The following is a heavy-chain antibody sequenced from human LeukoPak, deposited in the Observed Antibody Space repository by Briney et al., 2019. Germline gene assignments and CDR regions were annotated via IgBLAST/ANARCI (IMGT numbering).Heavy chain of an antibody. CDR1: GYTFTSYD. J-gene: IGHJ4*02. V-gene: IGHV1-8*01. D-gene: IGHD3-22*01. CDR3: ARAIKYYYDSSGYYAYYFDY. CDR2: MNPNSANT. Sequence: GASVKVSCKASGYTFTSYDINWVRQAPGQGLEWMGWMNPNSANTGYAQKFQGRVTMTRNTSVSTAYMELSSLRSEDTAVCYCARAIKYYYDSSGYYAYYFDYWGQGTLVTVSS.